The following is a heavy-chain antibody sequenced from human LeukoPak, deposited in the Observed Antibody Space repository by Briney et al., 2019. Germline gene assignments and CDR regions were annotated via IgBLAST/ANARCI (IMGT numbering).Heavy chain of an antibody. V-gene: IGHV1-8*03. CDR1: GYTFTSYG. CDR2: MNPNSGNT. Sequence: ASVKVSCKASGYTFTSYGISWVRQATGQGLEWMGWMNPNSGNTGYAQKFQGRVTITRNTSISTAYMELSSLRSEDTAVYYCARGNDYGDYFDYWGQGTLVTVSS. D-gene: IGHD4-17*01. J-gene: IGHJ4*02. CDR3: ARGNDYGDYFDY.